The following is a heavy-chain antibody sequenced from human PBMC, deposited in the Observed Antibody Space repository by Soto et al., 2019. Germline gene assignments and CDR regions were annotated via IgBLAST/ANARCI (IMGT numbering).Heavy chain of an antibody. V-gene: IGHV3-30-3*01. CDR2: ISYDGSNK. Sequence: PGGSLRLSCAASGFTFSSYAMHWVRQAPGKGLEWVAVISYDGSNKYYADSVKGRFTISRDNSKNTLYLQMNSLRAEDTAVYYCARGFGWVDVWGQGTTVTVSS. D-gene: IGHD3-10*01. J-gene: IGHJ6*02. CDR1: GFTFSSYA. CDR3: ARGFGWVDV.